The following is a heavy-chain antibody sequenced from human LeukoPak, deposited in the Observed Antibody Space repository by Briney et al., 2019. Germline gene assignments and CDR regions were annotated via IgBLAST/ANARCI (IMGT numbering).Heavy chain of an antibody. V-gene: IGHV3-30-3*01. CDR2: ISYDESNE. D-gene: IGHD3-10*01. CDR3: ARDSYGSDY. CDR1: GPIFSTYA. J-gene: IGHJ4*02. Sequence: PGESLTLFCAASGPIFSTYAMHWVRQAPGKGLDWVAVISYDESNEYYADSVKGRFTIPRDNSKNTLYLQMNSLRAEDSAVYYCARDSYGSDYWGQGTLVTVSS.